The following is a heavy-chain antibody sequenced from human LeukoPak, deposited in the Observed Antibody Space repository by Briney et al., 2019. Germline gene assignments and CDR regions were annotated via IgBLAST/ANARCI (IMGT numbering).Heavy chain of an antibody. CDR3: ARRRYYDSSDYSPDY. D-gene: IGHD3-22*01. CDR2: IYPGDSDT. V-gene: IGHV5-51*01. J-gene: IGHJ4*02. Sequence: GGVLKISFKGSGYSFTTYWIGWGRRRPGKGVEGMGIIYPGDSDTRYSPSFQGQVTISADKSISTTYLQWSSLKASDTAMYYCARRRYYDSSDYSPDYWGQGTLVTVSS. CDR1: GYSFTTYW.